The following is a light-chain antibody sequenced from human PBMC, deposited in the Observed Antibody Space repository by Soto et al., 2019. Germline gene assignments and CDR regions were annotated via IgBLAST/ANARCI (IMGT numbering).Light chain of an antibody. CDR3: HQSFTSTWT. J-gene: IGKJ1*01. Sequence: DTQRTQSPSSLSASVGDRVTITCRTSQTISRYLNWYQQKPGKAPKLLIYAASNLQSGVPSRFSGSVSGTDGTITISSLKTEDFATYYCHQSFTSTWTFGQGTKVDIK. V-gene: IGKV1-39*01. CDR1: QTISRY. CDR2: AAS.